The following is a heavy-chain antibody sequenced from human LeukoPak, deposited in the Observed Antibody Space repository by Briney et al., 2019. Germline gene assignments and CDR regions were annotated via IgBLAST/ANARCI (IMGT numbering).Heavy chain of an antibody. CDR2: IWYDGSNR. CDR3: VRAGALVIREYYFDY. Sequence: GGSPRLSCAASGFIFGNYGMHWVRQAPGKGLEWVAVIWYDGSNRYYADSVKGRFTISRDNSENTLYLQMNSLRAEDTAVYYCVRAGALVIREYYFDYWGQGTLVTVSS. D-gene: IGHD3-9*01. J-gene: IGHJ4*02. V-gene: IGHV3-33*01. CDR1: GFIFGNYG.